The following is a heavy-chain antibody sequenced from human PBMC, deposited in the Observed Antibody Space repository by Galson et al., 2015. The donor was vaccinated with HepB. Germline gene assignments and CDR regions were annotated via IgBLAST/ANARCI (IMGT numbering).Heavy chain of an antibody. V-gene: IGHV3-33*01. J-gene: IGHJ3*02. CDR2: IWHDGSKK. D-gene: IGHD2-2*01. CDR3: ARDRPYCSSSSCYAPDAFDI. Sequence: SLRLSCAASGFSFCSYGMHWVRQAPGKGLEWVAFIWHDGSKKFYVDSVQGRFTISRDNSKNTLYLQMNSLRAEDTAVYYCARDRPYCSSSSCYAPDAFDIWGQGTMVTVSS. CDR1: GFSFCSYG.